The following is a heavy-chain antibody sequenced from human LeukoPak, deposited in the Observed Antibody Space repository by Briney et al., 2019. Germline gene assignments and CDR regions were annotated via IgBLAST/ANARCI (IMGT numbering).Heavy chain of an antibody. Sequence: GGSLRLSCAASGFTFSSYSMNWVRQAPGKGLEWVSSISSSSSYIYYADSVKGRFTISRDNAKNSLYLQMNSLRAEDTAVYYCARDLGWEGYYDFWSGYYNRNFDYWGQGTLVTVSS. V-gene: IGHV3-21*01. J-gene: IGHJ4*02. CDR3: ARDLGWEGYYDFWSGYYNRNFDY. CDR1: GFTFSSYS. CDR2: ISSSSSYI. D-gene: IGHD3-3*01.